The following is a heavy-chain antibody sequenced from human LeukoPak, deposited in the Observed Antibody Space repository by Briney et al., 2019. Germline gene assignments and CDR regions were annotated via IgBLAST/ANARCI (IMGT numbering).Heavy chain of an antibody. V-gene: IGHV3-30*02. CDR3: AKDGVAFTNAFDI. CDR2: IRYDGSNK. Sequence: PGGSLRLSCAASGFTFSSYGMHWVRQAPGKGLEWVAFIRYDGSNKYYADSVKGRFTISRDNSKNTLYLQMNSLRAEDTAVYYCAKDGVAFTNAFDIWGQGTMVTVSS. CDR1: GFTFSSYG. J-gene: IGHJ3*02.